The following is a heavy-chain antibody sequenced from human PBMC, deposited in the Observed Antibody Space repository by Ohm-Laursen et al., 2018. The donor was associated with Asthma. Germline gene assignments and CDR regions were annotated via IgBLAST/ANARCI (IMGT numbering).Heavy chain of an antibody. V-gene: IGHV3-21*01. CDR3: ARIGPEWELPGREYSLHH. J-gene: IGHJ1*01. CDR1: GYTFSRYS. D-gene: IGHD1-26*01. Sequence: SLRLSCAASGYTFSRYSIHWVRQIPGKGLEWVASISTASNFIYYADSVRGRFTTSRDNARNSVYLQMNSLRAEDTALYYCARIGPEWELPGREYSLHHWGEGTLVTVSS. CDR2: ISTASNFI.